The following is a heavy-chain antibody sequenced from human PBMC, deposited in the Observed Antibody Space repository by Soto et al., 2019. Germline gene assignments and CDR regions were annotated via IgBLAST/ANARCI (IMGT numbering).Heavy chain of an antibody. CDR3: TTLTMLLVHDDC. CDR1: GFTFSNAW. CDR2: IKSKTDGGAT. D-gene: IGHD3-22*01. V-gene: IGHV3-15*07. Sequence: SGWSLRLSCAASGFTFSNAWMSWVRQAPGKGLEWVGRIKSKTDGGATDYAAPVKGRFTISRDDSKNTLSLQMNSLKTEDTAVYYCTTLTMLLVHDDCWGQGTLVTVSS. J-gene: IGHJ4*02.